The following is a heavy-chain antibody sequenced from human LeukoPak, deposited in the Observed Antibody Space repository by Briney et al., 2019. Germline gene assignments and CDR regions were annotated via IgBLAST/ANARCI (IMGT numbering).Heavy chain of an antibody. J-gene: IGHJ3*01. V-gene: IGHV3-23*01. Sequence: GRSLRLSCAASGFTFSSYAMSWVRQAPGKGLEWVSDIKGDGGGTHYADSVKGRFTISRDNSKNTLYLQMNSLRAEDTAIYYCAKDPNGDYIGAFDFWGQGTMVTVSS. D-gene: IGHD2-21*02. CDR3: AKDPNGDYIGAFDF. CDR1: GFTFSSYA. CDR2: IKGDGGGT.